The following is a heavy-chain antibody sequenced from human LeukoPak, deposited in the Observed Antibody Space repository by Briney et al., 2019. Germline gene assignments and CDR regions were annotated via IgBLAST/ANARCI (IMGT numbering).Heavy chain of an antibody. CDR1: GGSISSSSYY. CDR3: ARRGSSGRSFDY. D-gene: IGHD3-22*01. V-gene: IGHV4-39*01. CDR2: IHYSGST. Sequence: PSETLSLTCTVSGGSISSSSYYRGWIRQPPGKGLEWIGSIHYSGSTYYNPSLKSRVTISVDTSKNQFSLKLSSVTAADTAVYYCARRGSSGRSFDYWGQGTLVTVSS. J-gene: IGHJ4*02.